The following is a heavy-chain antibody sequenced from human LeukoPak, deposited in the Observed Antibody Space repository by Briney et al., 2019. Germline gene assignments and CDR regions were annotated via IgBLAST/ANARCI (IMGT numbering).Heavy chain of an antibody. D-gene: IGHD6-13*01. CDR1: GFTFSSYG. CDR3: ARELAAAGTRWFDP. J-gene: IGHJ5*02. CDR2: IRYDGSNK. V-gene: IGHV3-30*02. Sequence: GGSLRLSCAASGFTFSSYGMHWVRQAPGKGLEWVAFIRYDGSNKYYADSVKGRFTISRDNSKNTLYLQMNSLRAEDTAVYYCARELAAAGTRWFDPWGQGTLVTVSS.